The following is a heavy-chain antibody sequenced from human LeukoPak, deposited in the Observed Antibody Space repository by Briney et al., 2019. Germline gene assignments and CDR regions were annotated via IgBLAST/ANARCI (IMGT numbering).Heavy chain of an antibody. V-gene: IGHV4-4*07. CDR1: GGSISSYY. J-gene: IGHJ4*02. Sequence: PSETLPLTCTVSGGSISSYYWSWIRQPAGNGLEWIGRIYTSGSTNYNPSLKSRVTISVDKSKNQFSLKLSSVTAADTAVYYCARDYYDSSGYYILWGQGTLVTVSS. CDR3: ARDYYDSSGYYIL. D-gene: IGHD3-22*01. CDR2: IYTSGST.